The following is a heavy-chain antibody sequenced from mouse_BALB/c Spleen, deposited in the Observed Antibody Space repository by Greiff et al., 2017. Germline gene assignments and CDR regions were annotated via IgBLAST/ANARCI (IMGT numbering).Heavy chain of an antibody. CDR2: ISSGGGST. CDR3: ARSTTATAWFAY. CDR1: GFAFSSYD. V-gene: IGHV5-12-1*01. D-gene: IGHD1-2*01. Sequence: EVQRVESGGGLVKPGGSLKLSCAASGFAFSSYDMSWVRQTPEKRLEWVAYISSGGGSTYYPDTVKGRFTISRDNAKNTLYLQMSSLKSEDTAMYYCARSTTATAWFAYWGQGTLVTVSA. J-gene: IGHJ3*01.